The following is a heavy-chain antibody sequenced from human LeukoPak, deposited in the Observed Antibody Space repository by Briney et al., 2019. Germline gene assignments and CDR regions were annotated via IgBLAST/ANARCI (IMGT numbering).Heavy chain of an antibody. CDR1: GSGFTFGNFG. Sequence: GGSLRLSCEASGSGFTFGNFGMSWVRQAPGKGLEWLSGISGSGYYTYYADSVKGRFTISRDNSKKTLYIQMNSLRAEDTAVYYCAKDGSWGDYYFYFYMDVWGKGTTVTVSS. CDR2: ISGSGYYT. CDR3: AKDGSWGDYYFYFYMDV. J-gene: IGHJ6*03. D-gene: IGHD3-16*01. V-gene: IGHV3-23*01.